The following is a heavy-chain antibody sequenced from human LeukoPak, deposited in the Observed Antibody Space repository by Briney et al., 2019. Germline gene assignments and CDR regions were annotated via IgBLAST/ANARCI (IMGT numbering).Heavy chain of an antibody. J-gene: IGHJ3*02. CDR3: ARESRLYDSSGYYYVHAFDT. Sequence: GSSVKVSCKASGGTFISYAISWVRQAPGQGLEWMGRIIPIFGTANYAQKFQGRVTITTDESTSTAYMELSSLRSEDTAVYYCARESRLYDSSGYYYVHAFDTWGQGTVVTVSS. CDR2: IIPIFGTA. CDR1: GGTFISYA. V-gene: IGHV1-69*05. D-gene: IGHD3-22*01.